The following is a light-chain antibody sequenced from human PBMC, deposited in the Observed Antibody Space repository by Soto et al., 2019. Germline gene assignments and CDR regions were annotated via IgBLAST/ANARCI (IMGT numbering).Light chain of an antibody. CDR2: RAS. J-gene: IGKJ2*01. Sequence: DIQMTQSPSTLSASVGDRVTITCRASQSISNWLAWYQQKPGKAPKLLIYRASSLESGVPSRFSGSGSGTEFTLTISSLQPDDFATYYCQQYNSYSVTFGQGTKLEIK. V-gene: IGKV1-5*03. CDR3: QQYNSYSVT. CDR1: QSISNW.